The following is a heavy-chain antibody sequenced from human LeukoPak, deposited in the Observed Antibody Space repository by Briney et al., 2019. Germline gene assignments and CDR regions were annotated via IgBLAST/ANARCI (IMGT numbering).Heavy chain of an antibody. V-gene: IGHV1-46*01. CDR3: ARDPLPSYCSGSYYNALDY. D-gene: IGHD3-10*01. CDR2: INPSGGSP. J-gene: IGHJ4*02. CDR1: GYTFTSYY. Sequence: ASVKVSCKASGYTFTSYYMHWVRQAPGQGPEWMGIINPSGGSPSYAQKFQGRVSMTRDTSTSTVYMELSSLRSEDTAVYYCARDPLPSYCSGSYYNALDYWGQGTLVTVSS.